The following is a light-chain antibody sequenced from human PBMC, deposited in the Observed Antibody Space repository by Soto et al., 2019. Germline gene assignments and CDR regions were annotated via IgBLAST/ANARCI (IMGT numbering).Light chain of an antibody. V-gene: IGKV3D-20*02. Sequence: EIVLTESPGTLSLSPGERATLSCRASQSVSGTYLAWYQQKPGQAPRLLIYGASNRATGVPARFSGSGSGTEFSLTISGLQSEDFAVYYCQQRSSWPITFGQGTRLENK. CDR3: QQRSSWPIT. CDR1: QSVSGTY. CDR2: GAS. J-gene: IGKJ5*01.